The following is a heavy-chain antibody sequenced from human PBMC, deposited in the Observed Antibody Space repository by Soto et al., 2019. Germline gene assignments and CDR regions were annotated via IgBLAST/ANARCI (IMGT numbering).Heavy chain of an antibody. CDR3: AAYYYGSGSYYRSESYYYYGMDV. CDR2: IVVGSGNT. Sequence: GASVKVSCKASGFTFTSPAVQWVRQARGQRLEWIGWIVVGSGNTNYAQKFQERVTITRDMSTSTAYMELSSLRSEDTAVYYCAAYYYGSGSYYRSESYYYYGMDVWGQGTTVTVSS. D-gene: IGHD3-10*01. J-gene: IGHJ6*02. V-gene: IGHV1-58*01. CDR1: GFTFTSPA.